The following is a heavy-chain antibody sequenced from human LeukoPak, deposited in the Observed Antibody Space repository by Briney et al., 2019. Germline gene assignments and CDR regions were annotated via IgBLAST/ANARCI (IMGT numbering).Heavy chain of an antibody. D-gene: IGHD5/OR15-5a*01. CDR1: GFTFNSFS. Sequence: GGSLRLSCVASGFTFNSFSMNWVRQAPGKGLEWVSYISSISSIIYYAGSVKGRFTISRDNSKNSLYLQMNSLRTDDTALYYCTKDIGERGYSVHWGQGTLVTVSS. J-gene: IGHJ4*02. CDR2: ISSISSII. CDR3: TKDIGERGYSVH. V-gene: IGHV3-48*04.